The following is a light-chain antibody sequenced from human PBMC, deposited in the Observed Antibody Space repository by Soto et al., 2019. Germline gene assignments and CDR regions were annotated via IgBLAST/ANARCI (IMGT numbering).Light chain of an antibody. CDR1: QDISSW. Sequence: DIQMTQSPSSVSASVGDRVTITCWASQDISSWLAWYQHKPGKAPSLLIYAASSLQSGVPSRFRGSGSGTDFALTIAGLESEDFATYYCQQANSFPLTFGGGTKVEIK. V-gene: IGKV1D-12*01. CDR3: QQANSFPLT. J-gene: IGKJ4*01. CDR2: AAS.